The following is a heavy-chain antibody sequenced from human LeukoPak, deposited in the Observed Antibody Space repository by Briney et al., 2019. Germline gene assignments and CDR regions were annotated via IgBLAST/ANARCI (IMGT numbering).Heavy chain of an antibody. J-gene: IGHJ4*02. D-gene: IGHD4-17*01. CDR1: GYTFTIYD. V-gene: IGHV1-18*01. CDR2: ISGSNGNT. Sequence: ASVTVSFKASGYTFTIYDINWVRQAPGQGLEWMGRISGSNGNTNYAQKLQGRVSMTTDTSTNTVHMELRSLRSDDTAVYYCARDLYYGDYPPGNWGQGTLVIVSS. CDR3: ARDLYYGDYPPGN.